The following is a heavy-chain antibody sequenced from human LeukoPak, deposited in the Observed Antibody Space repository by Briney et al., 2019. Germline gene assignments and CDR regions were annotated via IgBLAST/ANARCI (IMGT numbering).Heavy chain of an antibody. CDR3: AKDGGGYGDYAYYFDY. D-gene: IGHD4-17*01. CDR1: GFTLSSYG. V-gene: IGHV3-33*06. J-gene: IGHJ4*02. Sequence: PGGSLRLSCAASGFTLSSYGMHWVRQAPGKGLEWVAVIWYDGSNKYYADSVKGRFTISGDNSKNTLYLQMNSLRAADTAVYYCAKDGGGYGDYAYYFDYWGQGTLVTVSS. CDR2: IWYDGSNK.